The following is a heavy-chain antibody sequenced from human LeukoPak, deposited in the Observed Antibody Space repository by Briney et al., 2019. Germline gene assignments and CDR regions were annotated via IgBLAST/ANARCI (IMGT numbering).Heavy chain of an antibody. D-gene: IGHD4-17*01. J-gene: IGHJ3*02. CDR1: GGSISSYY. CDR3: ARESDYAGAFDI. Sequence: SETLSLTCTVSGGSISSYYWSWIRQPPGKGLEWIGYIYYSGSTNYNPSLKSRVTISVDTSKNQFSLKLSSVTAADTAVYYCARESDYAGAFDIWGQGTIVTVSS. V-gene: IGHV4-59*01. CDR2: IYYSGST.